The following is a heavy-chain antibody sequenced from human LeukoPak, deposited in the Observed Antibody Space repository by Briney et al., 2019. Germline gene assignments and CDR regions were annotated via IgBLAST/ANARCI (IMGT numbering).Heavy chain of an antibody. CDR2: IYYSGSP. CDR3: AGVLVDCSGGSCYYFDY. J-gene: IGHJ4*02. Sequence: SETLSLTCTVSGGSISSGDYYWSWIRQPPGKGLEWIGYIYYSGSPYSNPSLKSRLTISVDTSKNQFSLKLSPVTAADTAVYYCAGVLVDCSGGSCYYFDYWGQGTLVTVSS. CDR1: GGSISSGDYY. D-gene: IGHD2-15*01. V-gene: IGHV4-30-4*01.